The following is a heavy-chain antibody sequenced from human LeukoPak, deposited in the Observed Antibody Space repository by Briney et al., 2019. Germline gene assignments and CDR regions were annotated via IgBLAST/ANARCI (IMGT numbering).Heavy chain of an antibody. J-gene: IGHJ6*03. V-gene: IGHV4-39*07. CDR2: IYYSGST. CDR1: GGSISSSSYY. CDR3: ARTTMVRGTYYMDV. Sequence: PSETLSLTCTVSGGSISSSSYYWGWIRQPPGKGLEWIGSIYYSGSTYYNPSLKSRVTISVDTSKNQFSLKLSSVTAADTAVYYCARTTMVRGTYYMDVWGKGTTVTISS. D-gene: IGHD3-10*01.